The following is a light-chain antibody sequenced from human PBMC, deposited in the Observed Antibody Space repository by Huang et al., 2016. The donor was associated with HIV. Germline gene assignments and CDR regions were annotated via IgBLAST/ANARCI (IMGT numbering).Light chain of an antibody. J-gene: IGKJ1*01. CDR1: QSVSSN. Sequence: EIVMTQSPATLSVSPGERATLFCRASQSVSSNLAWHQQRPGQPPRALIYDASTRATGVPARFSGSGSGTEFTLTINSLQSEDFAVYYCQQYNNWPRTFGPGTKVEV. V-gene: IGKV3-15*01. CDR2: DAS. CDR3: QQYNNWPRT.